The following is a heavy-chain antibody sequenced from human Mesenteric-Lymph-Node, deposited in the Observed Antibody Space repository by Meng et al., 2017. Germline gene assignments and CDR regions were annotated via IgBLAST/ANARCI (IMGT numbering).Heavy chain of an antibody. J-gene: IGHJ4*02. CDR3: ARTPYSSGLVFVY. CDR2: IYYSGST. V-gene: IGHV4-59*01. CDR1: GGSFSGYY. D-gene: IGHD6-19*01. Sequence: SQALSHTCAVYGGSFSGYYWSWIRQPPGKGLEWIGYIYYSGSTSYNPSLKSRVTISVDTSKNKFSLKLSSVTAADTAVDYCARTPYSSGLVFVYWGQGTLVTVSS.